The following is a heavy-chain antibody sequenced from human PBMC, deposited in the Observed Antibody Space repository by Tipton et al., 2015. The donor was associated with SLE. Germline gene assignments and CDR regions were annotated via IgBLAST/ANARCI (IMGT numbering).Heavy chain of an antibody. D-gene: IGHD1-1*01. V-gene: IGHV5-51*01. J-gene: IGHJ5*01. CDR2: IYPGYSDT. Sequence: VQLVQSGAEVKKPGESLKISCKGSGYRFTTYWIAWVRQMPGKGLEWMGIIYPGYSDTRYSPSFQGQVTISADESINTAYLQWSSLKASDTAIYYCARQGERSSMDNWFDSWDQGSLVTVSS. CDR1: GYRFTTYW. CDR3: ARQGERSSMDNWFDS.